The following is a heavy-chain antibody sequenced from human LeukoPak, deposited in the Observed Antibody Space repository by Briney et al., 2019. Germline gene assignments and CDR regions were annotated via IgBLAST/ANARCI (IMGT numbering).Heavy chain of an antibody. Sequence: SVKVSCKASGGTFSSYAISWVRQAPGQGLEWMGGIIPIFGTANYAQKFQGRVTITADESTSTAYMELSSLRSEDTAVYYCASVSGLRGYSPQFDPYYFDYWGQGTLVTVSS. J-gene: IGHJ4*02. CDR3: ASVSGLRGYSPQFDPYYFDY. CDR1: GGTFSSYA. CDR2: IIPIFGTA. D-gene: IGHD5-18*01. V-gene: IGHV1-69*13.